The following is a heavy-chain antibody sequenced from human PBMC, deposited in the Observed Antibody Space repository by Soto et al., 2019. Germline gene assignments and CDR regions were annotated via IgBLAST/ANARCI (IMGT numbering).Heavy chain of an antibody. CDR3: ARDLLYRAVFEI. V-gene: IGHV4-31*01. CDR2: IDYSGTT. D-gene: IGHD3-3*01. Sequence: QVHLQESGPGLVKPSQTLSLTCTVSGGSLTSNGYYWSWIRQRPEKGLEWLGYIDYSGTTHFNPSLKSLLSISMDTSNNQFSLNLTSVTAADTAVYFCARDLLYRAVFEIWGQGTLVTVSA. J-gene: IGHJ3*02. CDR1: GGSLTSNGYY.